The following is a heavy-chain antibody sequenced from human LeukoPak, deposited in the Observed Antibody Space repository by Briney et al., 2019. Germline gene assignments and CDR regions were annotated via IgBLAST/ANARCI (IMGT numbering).Heavy chain of an antibody. J-gene: IGHJ4*02. Sequence: GGSLRLSCVASGFTFDDYAMHWVRQAPGKGLEWVSGISWNSGSIGYADSVKGRFTISRDNAKNSLYLQMSGLRAEDTALYYCAQGGDYGDYVFDYWGQGTLVTVSS. CDR1: GFTFDDYA. CDR2: ISWNSGSI. V-gene: IGHV3-9*01. D-gene: IGHD4-17*01. CDR3: AQGGDYGDYVFDY.